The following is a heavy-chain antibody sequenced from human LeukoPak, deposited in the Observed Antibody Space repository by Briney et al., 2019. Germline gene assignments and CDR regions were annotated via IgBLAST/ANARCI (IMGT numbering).Heavy chain of an antibody. D-gene: IGHD1-26*01. V-gene: IGHV4-39*07. J-gene: IGHJ5*02. CDR3: ARDGSYYRDWFDP. CDR2: IYHSGTT. CDR1: GGSISSSSYY. Sequence: PSETLSLTCTVSGGSISSSSYYWGWIRQTPGKGLEWIGSIYHSGTTYYNPSLKSRVTISVDTSENQFSLKLNSVTAADTAVYYCARDGSYYRDWFDPWGQGTLVTVS.